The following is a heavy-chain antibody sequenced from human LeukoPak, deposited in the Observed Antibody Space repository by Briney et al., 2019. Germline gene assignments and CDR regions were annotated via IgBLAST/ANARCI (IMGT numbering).Heavy chain of an antibody. CDR3: ARDPALTTYYYDSSGYQN. V-gene: IGHV3-30*04. Sequence: GGSLRLSCAAPGFNFSSYAMHWVRQAPGKGLEWVAVISYAVKGRFTISRDNSKNTLYLQMNSLRAEDTAVYYCARDPALTTYYYDSSGYQNWGQGTLVTVSS. J-gene: IGHJ4*02. CDR2: ISYA. D-gene: IGHD3-22*01. CDR1: GFNFSSYA.